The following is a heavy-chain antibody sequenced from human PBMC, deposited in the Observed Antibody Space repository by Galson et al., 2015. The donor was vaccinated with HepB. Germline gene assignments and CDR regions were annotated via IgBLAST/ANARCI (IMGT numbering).Heavy chain of an antibody. Sequence: ETLSLPCTVSGGSISSHYWSWIRQPPGKGLEWIGYIYYSGSTNYNPSLKSRVTISVDTSKNQFSLKLSSVTAADTAVYYCARDAGVRYGSGSYYNWFDPWGQGALVIVSS. CDR3: ARDAGVRYGSGSYYNWFDP. CDR2: IYYSGST. D-gene: IGHD3-10*01. CDR1: GGSISSHY. J-gene: IGHJ5*02. V-gene: IGHV4-59*11.